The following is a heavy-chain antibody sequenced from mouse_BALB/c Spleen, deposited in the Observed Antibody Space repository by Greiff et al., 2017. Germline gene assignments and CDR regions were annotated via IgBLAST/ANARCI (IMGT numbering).Heavy chain of an antibody. J-gene: IGHJ1*01. CDR1: GYTFTSYT. CDR3: ARYYYGSSSWYCDV. V-gene: IGHV1-4*01. CDR2: INPSSGYT. D-gene: IGHD1-1*01. Sequence: QVQLQQSGADLARPGASVKMSCKASGYTFTSYTMHWVKQRPGQGLEWIGYINPSSGYTNYNQKFKDKATLTADKSSSTAYMQLSSLTSEDSAVYYCARYYYGSSSWYCDVWGAGTTVTVSA.